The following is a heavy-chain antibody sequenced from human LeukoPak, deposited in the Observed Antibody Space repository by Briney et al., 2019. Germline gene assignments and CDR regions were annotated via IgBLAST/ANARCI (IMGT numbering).Heavy chain of an antibody. D-gene: IGHD1-1*01. J-gene: IGHJ4*02. CDR3: ALARTGTTDY. CDR1: GGSISSGGYY. Sequence: SETLSLTCTVSGGSISSGGYYWSWIGQHPGKGLEWIGYIYYSGSTYYNPSLKSRVTISVDTSKNQFSLNLSSMTAADTAVYYCALARTGTTDYWGQGTLVTVSS. CDR2: IYYSGST. V-gene: IGHV4-31*03.